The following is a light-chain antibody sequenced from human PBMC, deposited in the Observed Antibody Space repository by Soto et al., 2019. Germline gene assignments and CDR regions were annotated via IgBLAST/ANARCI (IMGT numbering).Light chain of an antibody. CDR3: QSADSSGTYRV. J-gene: IGLJ3*02. CDR2: EVS. Sequence: QSALTQPASVSGSPGQSITISCTGTSGDVGGYYYVSWYQQLPGKAPKLMISEVSNRPSGVSNRFSGSKSGNTASLTISGLQAEDEADYYCQSADSSGTYRVFGGGTKLTVL. CDR1: SGDVGGYYY. V-gene: IGLV2-14*01.